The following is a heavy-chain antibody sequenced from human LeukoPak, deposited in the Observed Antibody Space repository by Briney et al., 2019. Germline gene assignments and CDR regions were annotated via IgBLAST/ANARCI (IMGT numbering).Heavy chain of an antibody. J-gene: IGHJ6*02. CDR2: ISHDGSNK. D-gene: IGHD4-17*01. CDR1: GFTFSSYS. Sequence: GGSLRLSCAASGFTFSSYSMNWVRQAPGKGLGWVAVISHDGSNKYYADSVKGRFTTSRDNSKNTLYLQMNSLRGEDTAMYYCARDRNEYGDFFLKYGMDVWGQGTTVTVSS. V-gene: IGHV3-30*03. CDR3: ARDRNEYGDFFLKYGMDV.